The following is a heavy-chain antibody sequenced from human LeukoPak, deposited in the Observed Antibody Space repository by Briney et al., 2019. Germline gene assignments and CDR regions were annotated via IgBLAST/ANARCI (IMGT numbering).Heavy chain of an antibody. J-gene: IGHJ4*02. V-gene: IGHV1-8*01. CDR1: GYTFTSYD. Sequence: GASVKVSCKASGYTFTSYDINWVRQATGQGLEWMGWMNPNSGNTGYAQKFQGRVTMTRNTSISTAYMELSSLRSEDTAVYYSARSSTARLRSFDYWGQGTLVTVSS. CDR2: MNPNSGNT. CDR3: ARSSTARLRSFDY. D-gene: IGHD5/OR15-5a*01.